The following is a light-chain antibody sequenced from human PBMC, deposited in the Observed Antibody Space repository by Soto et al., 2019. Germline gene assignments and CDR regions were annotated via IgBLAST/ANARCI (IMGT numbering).Light chain of an antibody. CDR2: GAS. CDR3: QHYDISLFA. Sequence: EIALTQSPGTLSVSPGERATLSCRASQRVSSNFAWYQQKPGQAPRLLVYGASSRATGIPDRFSGSGFGTDFPLTISRLEPEDFGVDYCQHYDISLFAFGPGTKVDIK. V-gene: IGKV3-20*01. J-gene: IGKJ3*01. CDR1: QRVSSN.